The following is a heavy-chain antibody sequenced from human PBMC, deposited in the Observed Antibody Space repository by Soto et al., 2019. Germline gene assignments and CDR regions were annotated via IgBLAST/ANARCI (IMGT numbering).Heavy chain of an antibody. V-gene: IGHV3-9*01. J-gene: IGHJ6*02. D-gene: IGHD2-15*01. CDR2: ISWKSGDI. CDR1: GFTFDGYA. Sequence: EVPLVESGGGLVQPGRSLRLSCVASGFTFDGYAMHWVRQPPGKGLEWVSGISWKSGDIVYADSVQGRFTISRDNAKNSLYLQMNSPRAEDTALYYCAKGQGYLIRRYGMDVWGQGTTVTVSS. CDR3: AKGQGYLIRRYGMDV.